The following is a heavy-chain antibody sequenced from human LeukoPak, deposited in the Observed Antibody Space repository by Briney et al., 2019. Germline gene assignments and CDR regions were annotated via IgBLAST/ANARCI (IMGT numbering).Heavy chain of an antibody. CDR3: ARVGIAAAGRYYFDY. V-gene: IGHV4-39*07. CDR2: IYYSGST. J-gene: IGHJ4*02. D-gene: IGHD6-13*01. CDR1: GGSISSGSYY. Sequence: PSETLSLTCTVSGGSISSGSYYWGWIRQPPGKGLEWIGSIYYSGSTYYNPSLKSRVTISVDTSKNQFSLKLSSVTAADTAVYYCARVGIAAAGRYYFDYWGQGTLVTVSS.